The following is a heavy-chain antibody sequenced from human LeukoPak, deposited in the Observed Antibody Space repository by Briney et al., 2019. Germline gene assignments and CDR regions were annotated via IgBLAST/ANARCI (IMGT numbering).Heavy chain of an antibody. CDR3: AREAGGQQLVYAFDI. V-gene: IGHV4-61*10. CDR2: IYYSGST. J-gene: IGHJ3*02. Sequence: SETLSLTCTVSGGSISSGSYYWSWIRQPAGKGLEWIGRIYYSGSTNYNPSLKSRVTISVDTSKNQFSLKLSSVTAADTAVYYCAREAGGQQLVYAFDIWGQGTMVTVSS. D-gene: IGHD6-13*01. CDR1: GGSISSGSYY.